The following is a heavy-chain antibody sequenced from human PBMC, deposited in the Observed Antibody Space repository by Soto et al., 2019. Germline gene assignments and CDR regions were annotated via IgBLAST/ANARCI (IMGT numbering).Heavy chain of an antibody. D-gene: IGHD3-10*01. Sequence: PSETLSLTCTVSGGSISSGVYYWSWIRHDPGKGLEWIGYIYYSGSTYYNPSLKSQVTISVDTSKNQFSLKLSSVTAADTAVYYCATIWFGESLGWFDPWGQGTLVTFSS. V-gene: IGHV4-31*01. CDR2: IYYSGST. CDR3: ATIWFGESLGWFDP. CDR1: GGSISSGVYY. J-gene: IGHJ5*02.